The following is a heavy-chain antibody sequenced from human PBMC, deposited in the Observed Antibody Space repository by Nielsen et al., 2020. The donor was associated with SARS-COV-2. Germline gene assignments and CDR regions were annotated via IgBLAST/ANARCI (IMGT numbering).Heavy chain of an antibody. D-gene: IGHD2-21*01. CDR2: ISWNSGSI. CDR3: ARGSVVVFDY. Sequence: LSLTCTVSGGSISSYYWSWVRQAPGKGLEWVSGISWNSGSIGYADSVKGRFTISRDNAKNSLYLQMNSLRAEDTAVYYCARGSVVVFDYWGQGTLVTVSS. CDR1: GGSISSYY. V-gene: IGHV3-9*01. J-gene: IGHJ4*02.